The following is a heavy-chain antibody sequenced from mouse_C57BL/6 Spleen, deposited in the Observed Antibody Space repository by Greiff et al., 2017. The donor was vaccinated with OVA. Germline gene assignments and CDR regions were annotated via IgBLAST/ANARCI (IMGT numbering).Heavy chain of an antibody. CDR1: GFTFSSYA. CDR2: ISSGGDYI. V-gene: IGHV5-9-1*02. CDR3: TRDLITTVGDYYYAMDY. D-gene: IGHD1-1*01. Sequence: EVHLVESGEGLVKPGGSLKLSCAASGFTFSSYAMSWVRQTPEKRLEWVAYISSGGDYIYYADTVKGRFTISRDNARNTLYLQMSSLKSEDTAMYYCTRDLITTVGDYYYAMDYWGQGTSVTVSS. J-gene: IGHJ4*01.